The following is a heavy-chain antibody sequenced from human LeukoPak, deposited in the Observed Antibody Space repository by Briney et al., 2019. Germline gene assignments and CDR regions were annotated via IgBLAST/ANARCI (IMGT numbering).Heavy chain of an antibody. CDR3: ARGNYDFWAILDS. CDR1: GGTFSSHA. J-gene: IGHJ4*02. CDR2: IIPIFDST. Sequence: SVKVSCKTSGGTFSSHAINWVRQAPGQGLEWMGRIIPIFDSTNYAQSFQGRVTFTTDDSTNTAYMELSGLRYEDTAVYYCARGNYDFWAILDSWGQGTPVTVSS. V-gene: IGHV1-69*05. D-gene: IGHD3-3*01.